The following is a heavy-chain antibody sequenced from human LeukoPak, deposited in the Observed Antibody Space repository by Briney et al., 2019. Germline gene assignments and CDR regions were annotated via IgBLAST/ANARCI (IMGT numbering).Heavy chain of an antibody. CDR3: ARQRNSIQLWYVDY. J-gene: IGHJ4*02. CDR1: GFTVSSNY. CDR2: IYSGGST. Sequence: PGGSLRLSCAASGFTVSSNYMSWVRQAPGQGLEWVSVIYSGGSTYYADSVKGRFTISRDNSKNTLYLQMNSLRAEDTAVYYCARQRNSIQLWYVDYWGQGTLVTVSS. D-gene: IGHD5-18*01. V-gene: IGHV3-53*01.